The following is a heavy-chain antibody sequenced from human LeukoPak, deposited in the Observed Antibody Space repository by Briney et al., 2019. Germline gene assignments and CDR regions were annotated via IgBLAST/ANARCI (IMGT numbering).Heavy chain of an antibody. D-gene: IGHD6-13*01. J-gene: IGHJ5*02. CDR2: INPNSGGT. V-gene: IGHV1-2*04. Sequence: ASVKVSCKASGYTFTGYYMHWVRQAPGQGLEWMGWINPNSGGTNYAQKFQGWVTMTRDTSISTAYMELSRLRSDDTAVYYCARGGSSSYWGNNWFDPWGQGTLVTVSS. CDR3: ARGGSSSYWGNNWFDP. CDR1: GYTFTGYY.